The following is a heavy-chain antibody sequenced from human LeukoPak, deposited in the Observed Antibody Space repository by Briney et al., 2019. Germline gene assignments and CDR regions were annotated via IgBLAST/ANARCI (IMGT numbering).Heavy chain of an antibody. Sequence: PGGSLRLSCAASGFTFSSYGMHWVRQAPGKGLEWVAVISYDGSNKYYADSVKGRFTISRDNSKNTLYLQMNSLRAEDTAVYYCARGEPYYYDSSGYRGDYWGQGTLVTVSS. J-gene: IGHJ4*02. V-gene: IGHV3-30*03. CDR1: GFTFSSYG. D-gene: IGHD3-22*01. CDR3: ARGEPYYYDSSGYRGDY. CDR2: ISYDGSNK.